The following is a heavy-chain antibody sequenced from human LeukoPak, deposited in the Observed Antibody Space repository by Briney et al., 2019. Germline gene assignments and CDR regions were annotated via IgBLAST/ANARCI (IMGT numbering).Heavy chain of an antibody. CDR1: GFTFSSYA. CDR3: ARLRFSHWFDP. CDR2: ISSSGSTI. V-gene: IGHV3-48*03. J-gene: IGHJ5*02. Sequence: PGGSLRLSCAASGFTFSSYAMSWVRQAPGKGLEWVSYISSSGSTIYYAGSVKGRFTISRDNAKNSLYLQMNSLRAEDTAVYYCARLRFSHWFDPWGQGTLVTVSS. D-gene: IGHD3-3*01.